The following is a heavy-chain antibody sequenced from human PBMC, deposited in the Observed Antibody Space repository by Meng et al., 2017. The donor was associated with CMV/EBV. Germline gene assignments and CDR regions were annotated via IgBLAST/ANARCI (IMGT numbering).Heavy chain of an antibody. V-gene: IGHV1-69*02. CDR2: IIPILGIA. Sequence: SVKVSCKASGGTFSSYTISWVRQAPGQGLEWMGRIIPILGIANYAQKFQGRVTITADKSTSTAYMELSSLRSEDTAVSYCARGAVVVVPAADDAFDIWGQGTMVTVSS. D-gene: IGHD2-2*01. CDR3: ARGAVVVVPAADDAFDI. J-gene: IGHJ3*02. CDR1: GGTFSSYT.